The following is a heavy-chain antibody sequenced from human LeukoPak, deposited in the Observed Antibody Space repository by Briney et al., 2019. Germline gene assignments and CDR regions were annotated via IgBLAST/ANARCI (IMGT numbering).Heavy chain of an antibody. J-gene: IGHJ3*02. Sequence: PSETLSLTCTVSGYSISSGYYWGWIRQPPGKGLEWIGSIYHSGSTYYNPSLKSRVTISVDTSKNQFSLKLSSVTAADTAVYYCARETVIPPDAFDIWGQGTMVTVSS. CDR2: IYHSGST. D-gene: IGHD1-14*01. CDR3: ARETVIPPDAFDI. V-gene: IGHV4-38-2*02. CDR1: GYSISSGYY.